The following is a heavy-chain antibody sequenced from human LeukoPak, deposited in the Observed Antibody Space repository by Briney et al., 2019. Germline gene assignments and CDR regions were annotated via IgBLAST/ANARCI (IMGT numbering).Heavy chain of an antibody. Sequence: ASVKVSCKASGYTFTGYYMHWVRQAPGQGLEWMGWINPNSGGTNYAQKFQGRVTMTRDTSISTAYMELSRLRSEDTAVYYCARAGIAVAGTDYYYYYMDVWGKGTTVTISS. CDR2: INPNSGGT. D-gene: IGHD6-19*01. J-gene: IGHJ6*03. CDR1: GYTFTGYY. V-gene: IGHV1-2*02. CDR3: ARAGIAVAGTDYYYYYMDV.